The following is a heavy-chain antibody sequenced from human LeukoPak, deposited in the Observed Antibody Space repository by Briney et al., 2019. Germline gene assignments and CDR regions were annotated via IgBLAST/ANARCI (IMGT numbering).Heavy chain of an antibody. CDR2: INQDEGKK. D-gene: IGHD2-8*01. Sequence: AGGSLRLSCAASGFTFRSYWMSWVRQAPAKGLEWVANINQDEGKKYYLDSVKGRFTISRDNTKNSLYLQMIGLRAEDTAVYYCARDGNGLIFPPDSWGQGTLLTVSS. V-gene: IGHV3-7*01. CDR1: GFTFRSYW. CDR3: ARDGNGLIFPPDS. J-gene: IGHJ4*02.